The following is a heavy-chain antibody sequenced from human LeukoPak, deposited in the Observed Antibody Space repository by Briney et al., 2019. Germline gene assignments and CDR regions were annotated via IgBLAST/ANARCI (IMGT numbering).Heavy chain of an antibody. CDR3: ARTRWDIVVVPAAPGRWFDP. J-gene: IGHJ5*02. CDR1: GGSISSSSYY. Sequence: PSETLSLSCTVSGGSISSSSYYWGWIRQPPGKGLEWIGRIYYSGSTYYNPSLKSRVTISVDTSKNQFSLKLSSVTAADTAVYYCARTRWDIVVVPAAPGRWFDPWGQGTLVTVSS. V-gene: IGHV4-39*01. CDR2: IYYSGST. D-gene: IGHD2-2*01.